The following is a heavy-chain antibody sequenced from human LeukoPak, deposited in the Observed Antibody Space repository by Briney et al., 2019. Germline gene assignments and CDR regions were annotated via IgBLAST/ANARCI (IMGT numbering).Heavy chain of an antibody. CDR3: ARDRHKLVDIVAGILDY. Sequence: SETLSLTCTVSGYSISNGYYWGWIRQPPGKGLEWIGYIFNSGSTYYNPSLKSRVTILVDTSKNQFSLKLSSVTAADTAVYYRARDRHKLVDIVAGILDYWGQGTLVTVSS. D-gene: IGHD5-12*01. CDR1: GYSISNGYY. J-gene: IGHJ4*02. V-gene: IGHV4-38-2*02. CDR2: IFNSGST.